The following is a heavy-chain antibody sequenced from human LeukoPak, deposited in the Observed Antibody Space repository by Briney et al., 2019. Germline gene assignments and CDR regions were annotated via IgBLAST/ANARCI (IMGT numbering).Heavy chain of an antibody. CDR3: ARRYYYNLGSFPFDF. V-gene: IGHV4-34*01. D-gene: IGHD3-10*01. CDR2: IHNSGTT. J-gene: IGHJ4*02. Sequence: SETLSLTCAVSGGPFSGYFWSWIRQSSGKGLEWIGEIHNSGTTNYNPSLNSRVTISEDTSKDQFYLNLSSVTAADTAVYYCARRYYYNLGSFPFDFWGQGTLVTVSS. CDR1: GGPFSGYF.